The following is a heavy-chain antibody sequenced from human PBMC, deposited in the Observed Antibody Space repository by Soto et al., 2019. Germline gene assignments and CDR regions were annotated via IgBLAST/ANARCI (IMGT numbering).Heavy chain of an antibody. J-gene: IGHJ4*02. CDR3: VSWVSAHFDN. V-gene: IGHV3-21*04. CDR1: GFTFKGYT. D-gene: IGHD2-8*01. Sequence: PGGSLRLSCRASGFTFKGYTMNWVRQAPGKGLEWVSSISSRSDYIHYADSVKGRFTISRDKSRNTIALQMSNLRAEDTALYYCVSWVSAHFDNWGQGTLVTVSS. CDR2: ISSRSDYI.